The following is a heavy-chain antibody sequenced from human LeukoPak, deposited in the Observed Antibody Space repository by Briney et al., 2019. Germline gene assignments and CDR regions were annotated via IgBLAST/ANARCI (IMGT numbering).Heavy chain of an antibody. CDR1: GYTFTGYY. V-gene: IGHV1-2*02. CDR3: AKAYYYDSSGYSDY. D-gene: IGHD3-22*01. CDR2: INPNSGGT. Sequence: GASVKVSCKASGYTFTGYYMHWVRQAPGQGLEWMGWINPNSGGTNYAQKFQGRVTMTRDTSISTAYMELSRLRSDDTAVYYCAKAYYYDSSGYSDYWGQGTLVTVSS. J-gene: IGHJ4*02.